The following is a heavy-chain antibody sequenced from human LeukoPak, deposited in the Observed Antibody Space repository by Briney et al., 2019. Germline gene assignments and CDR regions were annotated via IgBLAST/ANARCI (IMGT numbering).Heavy chain of an antibody. CDR2: IWYDGSNK. V-gene: IGHV3-33*01. D-gene: IGHD2-2*01. CDR3: ARDPQPLEVVVPAARENYYMDV. Sequence: GRSLRLSCAASGFTFSSYGMHWVRQAPGKGLEWVAVIWYDGSNKYYADSVKGRFTISRDNSKNTLYLQMNSLRAEDTAVYYCARDPQPLEVVVPAARENYYMDVWGKGTTVTVPS. CDR1: GFTFSSYG. J-gene: IGHJ6*03.